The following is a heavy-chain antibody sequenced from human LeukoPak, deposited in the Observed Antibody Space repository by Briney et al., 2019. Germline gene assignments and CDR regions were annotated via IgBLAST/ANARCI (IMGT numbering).Heavy chain of an antibody. D-gene: IGHD6-19*01. V-gene: IGHV4-59*08. CDR2: IYNGRNT. J-gene: IGHJ4*02. Sequence: SETLSLTCSASGASTSSRYWSWIRQSPGRTLEWIGHIYNGRNTKYNPSLTSRVTISVDTSKNQFSLRMTSVTAADTAIYYCAQTTGWPGFDFWGPGALVTVSS. CDR3: AQTTGWPGFDF. CDR1: GASTSSRY.